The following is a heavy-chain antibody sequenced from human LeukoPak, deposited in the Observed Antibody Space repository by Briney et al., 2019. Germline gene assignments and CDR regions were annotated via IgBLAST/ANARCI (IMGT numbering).Heavy chain of an antibody. CDR3: ARHWSSGWYNDAFDI. J-gene: IGHJ3*02. CDR2: IYYSGST. D-gene: IGHD6-19*01. Sequence: SETLSLTCTVSSGSISSSSYYWGWIRQPPGKGLEWIGSIYYSGSTYYNPSLKSRVTISVDTSKNQFSLKLSSVTAADTAVYYCARHWSSGWYNDAFDIWGQGTMVTVSS. V-gene: IGHV4-39*01. CDR1: SGSISSSSYY.